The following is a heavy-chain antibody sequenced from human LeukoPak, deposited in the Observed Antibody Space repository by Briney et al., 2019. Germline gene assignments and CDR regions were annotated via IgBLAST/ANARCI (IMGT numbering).Heavy chain of an antibody. CDR2: ISPDGSAK. CDR3: ASQPSAVAGNY. Sequence: GGSPRLSCAASGFTFSTYWMTWVRQAPGKGLEWVANISPDGSAKYYVDSVKRRFTISRDNARNSLYLQMNSLRAEDTAIYYCASQPSAVAGNYWGQGTLVTVSS. D-gene: IGHD6-19*01. V-gene: IGHV3-7*02. J-gene: IGHJ4*02. CDR1: GFTFSTYW.